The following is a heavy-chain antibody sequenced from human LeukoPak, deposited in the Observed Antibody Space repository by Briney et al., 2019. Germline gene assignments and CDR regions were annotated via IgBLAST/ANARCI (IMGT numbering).Heavy chain of an antibody. Sequence: PSETLSLTCAVYGGSFSSYYWNWIRQPPGKGLEWIGEINHSGSTNYNPSLKSRVTISVDTSKNQFSLRLSSVTAADTAVYYCARGLRLSGSIFFDYWGQGTLVTVSS. D-gene: IGHD3-9*01. CDR1: GGSFSSYY. CDR3: ARGLRLSGSIFFDY. CDR2: INHSGST. V-gene: IGHV4-34*01. J-gene: IGHJ4*02.